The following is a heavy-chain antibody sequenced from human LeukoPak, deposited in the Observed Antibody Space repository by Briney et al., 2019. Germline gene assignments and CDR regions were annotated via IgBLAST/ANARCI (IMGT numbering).Heavy chain of an antibody. CDR2: IYTSGST. V-gene: IGHV4-4*07. CDR1: DGSISSYY. CDR3: ARARAGIAVAGTDAFDI. D-gene: IGHD6-19*01. Sequence: SETLSLTCTVSDGSISSYYWSWIRQPAGKGLEWIGRIYTSGSTNYNPSLKSRVTMSVDTSKNQFSLKLSSVTAADTAVYYCARARAGIAVAGTDAFDIWGQGTMVTVSS. J-gene: IGHJ3*02.